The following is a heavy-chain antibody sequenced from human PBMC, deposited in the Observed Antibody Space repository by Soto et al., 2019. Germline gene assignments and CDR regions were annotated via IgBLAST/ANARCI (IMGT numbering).Heavy chain of an antibody. Sequence: QITLNESGPTQVKPRQTLTLTCTFSGFSLTTSGVGVGWIRQSPGKAPEWLALIYWDDDKRYSPSLKSRLTITKAASKIQVVLTMAALDPADTATYYCAHRVLRTVFGLVTTTAIYFDFWGQGTPVAVSS. V-gene: IGHV2-5*02. J-gene: IGHJ4*02. CDR3: AHRVLRTVFGLVTTTAIYFDF. CDR1: GFSLTTSGVG. CDR2: IYWDDDK. D-gene: IGHD3-3*01.